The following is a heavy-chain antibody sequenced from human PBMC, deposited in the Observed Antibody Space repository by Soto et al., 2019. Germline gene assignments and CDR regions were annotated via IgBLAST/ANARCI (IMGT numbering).Heavy chain of an antibody. CDR1: GFTLRRYA. Sequence: GGSLRLSCVASGFTLRRYAMHWVRQAPGEGLEWVAVISYDGSSKYYADSMKGRLTISRDNSKNTLYLETHSLRVEDTAIYYCAKDRGGEFTSSRYFDYWGQGTLVTVSS. CDR3: AKDRGGEFTSSRYFDY. D-gene: IGHD3-16*01. V-gene: IGHV3-30-3*01. CDR2: ISYDGSSK. J-gene: IGHJ4*02.